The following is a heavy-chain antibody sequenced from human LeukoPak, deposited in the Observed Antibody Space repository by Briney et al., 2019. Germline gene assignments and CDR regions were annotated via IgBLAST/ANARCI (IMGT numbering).Heavy chain of an antibody. CDR3: ARSEVIVKDAFDI. Sequence: SETLSLTCTVSGGSISSSSYYWGWIRQPPGTGLEWIGSIYYSGSTYYNPSLKSRVTISVDTSKNQFSLNLSSVTAADTAVYYCARSEVIVKDAFDIWGQGTMVTVSS. V-gene: IGHV4-39*07. D-gene: IGHD1-26*01. J-gene: IGHJ3*02. CDR2: IYYSGST. CDR1: GGSISSSSYY.